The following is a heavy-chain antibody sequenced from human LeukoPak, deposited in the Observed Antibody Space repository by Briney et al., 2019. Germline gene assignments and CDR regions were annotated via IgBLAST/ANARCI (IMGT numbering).Heavy chain of an antibody. Sequence: QPGGSLRLSCAASGFTFSSYGMHWVRQAPGKGLEWVAFIRYDGSNKYYADSVKGRFTISRDNPKNTLFLQMNSLRAEDTAVYYCARAVSSDWYSFDYWGQGALVTVSS. J-gene: IGHJ4*02. V-gene: IGHV3-30*02. CDR2: IRYDGSNK. D-gene: IGHD6-19*01. CDR3: ARAVSSDWYSFDY. CDR1: GFTFSSYG.